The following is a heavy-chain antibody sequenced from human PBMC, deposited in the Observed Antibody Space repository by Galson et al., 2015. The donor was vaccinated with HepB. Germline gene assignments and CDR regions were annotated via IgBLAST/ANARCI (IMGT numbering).Heavy chain of an antibody. J-gene: IGHJ6*02. V-gene: IGHV3-21*01. Sequence: SLRLSCAASGFTFSSYSMNWVRQAPGKGLEWVSSISSSSCYIYYADSVKGRFTISRDNAKNSLYLQMNSLRAEDTAVYYCARDEMVRGYGMDVWGQGTTVTVSS. CDR3: ARDEMVRGYGMDV. CDR1: GFTFSSYS. D-gene: IGHD3-10*01. CDR2: ISSSSCYI.